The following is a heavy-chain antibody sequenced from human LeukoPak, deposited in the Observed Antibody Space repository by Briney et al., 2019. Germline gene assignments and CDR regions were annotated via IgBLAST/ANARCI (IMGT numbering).Heavy chain of an antibody. V-gene: IGHV3-33*01. D-gene: IGHD1-26*01. CDR2: IWYDGSNK. J-gene: IGHJ5*02. Sequence: GGSLRLSCAASGFTFSSYGMHWVRQAPGKGLEGVAVIWYDGSNKYYAGSVKGRFTISRDNSKNTLYLQMNSLRAEDTAVYYCARESGSPHIYNWFDPWGQGTLVTVSS. CDR1: GFTFSSYG. CDR3: ARESGSPHIYNWFDP.